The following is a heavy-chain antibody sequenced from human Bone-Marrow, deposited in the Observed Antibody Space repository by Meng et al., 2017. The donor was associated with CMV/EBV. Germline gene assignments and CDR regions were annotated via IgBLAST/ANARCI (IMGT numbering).Heavy chain of an antibody. V-gene: IGHV4-4*02. Sequence: CAISGGSIGTDNWWSWVRQPPGKGLEWIGEIFHSGSTNYNPSLKSRVTISVDNSKSQFSLDLSSVTAADTAVYYCARNGGGGFYLDSWGQGTLVTVSS. CDR1: GGSIGTDNW. D-gene: IGHD3-16*01. CDR3: ARNGGGGFYLDS. J-gene: IGHJ4*02. CDR2: IFHSGST.